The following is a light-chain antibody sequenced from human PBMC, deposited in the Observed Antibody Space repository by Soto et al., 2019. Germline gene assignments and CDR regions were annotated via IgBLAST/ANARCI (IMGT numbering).Light chain of an antibody. CDR2: DVS. V-gene: IGLV2-14*01. Sequence: QSVLTQPASVSGSPGQSITISCTGTSSDVGGYNYVSWYQQHPGKAPKLMIYDVSNRPSGVSNRFSGSKSGDTASLTISGLQAEDEADYYCNSYTSSSTLLYVFGTGTKVTVL. CDR1: SSDVGGYNY. CDR3: NSYTSSSTLLYV. J-gene: IGLJ1*01.